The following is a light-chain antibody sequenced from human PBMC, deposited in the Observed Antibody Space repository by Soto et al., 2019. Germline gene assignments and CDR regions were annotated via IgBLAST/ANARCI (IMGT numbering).Light chain of an antibody. J-gene: IGKJ5*01. CDR2: GAS. Sequence: EIVMTQSPATLSVSPGERATLSCRASQSVSSNLAWYQQKPGQAPRLLIYGASTRATGIPARFSGSGSGTEFTLTTSSLQSEDCAVFYCQQYDNWQITFGQGTRLEIK. V-gene: IGKV3-15*01. CDR3: QQYDNWQIT. CDR1: QSVSSN.